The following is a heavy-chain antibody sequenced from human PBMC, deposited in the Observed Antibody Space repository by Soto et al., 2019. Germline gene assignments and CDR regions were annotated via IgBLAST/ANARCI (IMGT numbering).Heavy chain of an antibody. CDR2: IYYSGST. CDR3: ARAAIGDYNFDY. V-gene: IGHV4-31*03. Sequence: TSETLSLTCTVSGGSISSGVYYWSWIRQHPGKGLEWIGYIYYSGSTYYNPSLKSRVTISVDTSKNQFSLKLSSVTAADTAVYYCARAAIGDYNFDYWGQGTLVTVSS. J-gene: IGHJ4*02. D-gene: IGHD4-17*01. CDR1: GGSISSGVYY.